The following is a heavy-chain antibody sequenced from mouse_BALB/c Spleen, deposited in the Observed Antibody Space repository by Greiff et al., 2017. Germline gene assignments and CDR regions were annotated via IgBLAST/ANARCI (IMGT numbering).Heavy chain of an antibody. CDR2: ISNGGGST. CDR1: GFTFSSYT. J-gene: IGHJ3*01. V-gene: IGHV5-12-2*01. D-gene: IGHD2-4*01. CDR3: ASSMITTPFAY. Sequence: EVQGVESGGGLVQPGGSLKLSCAASGFTFSSYTMSWVRQTPEKRLEWVAYISNGGGSTYYPDTVKGRFTISRDNAKNTLYLQMSSLKSEDTAMYYCASSMITTPFAYWGQGTLVTVSA.